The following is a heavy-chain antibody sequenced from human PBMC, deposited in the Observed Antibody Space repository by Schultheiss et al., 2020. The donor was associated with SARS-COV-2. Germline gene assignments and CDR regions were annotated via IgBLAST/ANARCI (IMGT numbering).Heavy chain of an antibody. V-gene: IGHV5-51*01. Sequence: GESLKISCKGSGYTFTSYWIAWVRQMPGKGLEWMGIIYPGDSDTRYSPSFQGQVTISADKSISTAYLQWSSLKASDTAMYYCARQHNSSSSGWFDPWGQGTLVTVSS. CDR2: IYPGDSDT. D-gene: IGHD6-6*01. CDR3: ARQHNSSSSGWFDP. J-gene: IGHJ5*02. CDR1: GYTFTSYW.